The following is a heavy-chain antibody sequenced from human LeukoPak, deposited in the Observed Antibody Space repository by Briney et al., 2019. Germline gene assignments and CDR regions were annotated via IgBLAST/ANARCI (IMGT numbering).Heavy chain of an antibody. J-gene: IGHJ6*02. CDR3: ARVYGPRIKYGMDV. V-gene: IGHV3-33*01. D-gene: IGHD2-15*01. Sequence: PGRSLRLSCAASGFTFSSYGMHWVRQAPGKGLEWVAVIWYDGSNKYYADSVKGRFTISRDNSKNTLYLQMNSLRAEDAAVYYCARVYGPRIKYGMDVWGQGTTVTVSS. CDR2: IWYDGSNK. CDR1: GFTFSSYG.